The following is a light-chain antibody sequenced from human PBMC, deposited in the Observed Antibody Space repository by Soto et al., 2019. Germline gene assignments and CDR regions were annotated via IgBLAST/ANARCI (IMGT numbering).Light chain of an antibody. V-gene: IGKV3-15*01. CDR3: QQYNTWPLT. CDR1: QSVSSN. Sequence: ETVMTQSPATLSVSPGERPTHSCRASQSVSSNLAWYQQKRGQAPRLLIYDASTRATGRPARFSGSGCGTEFTITISSLQSEDFAVYYCQQYNTWPLTFGPGTKVDIK. CDR2: DAS. J-gene: IGKJ3*01.